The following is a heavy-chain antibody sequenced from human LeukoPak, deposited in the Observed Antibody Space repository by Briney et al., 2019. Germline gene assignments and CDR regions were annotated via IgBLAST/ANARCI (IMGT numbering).Heavy chain of an antibody. CDR3: AKADYSNYRSYFDL. Sequence: GGSLRLSCGASGFTFSSYAMSWVRQAPGKGLEWVSAISGSGATTYYAGSVEGRFTISRDNSKTTLFLQMSSLRAEDTALYYCAKADYSNYRSYFDLWGRGTVVTVSS. CDR1: GFTFSSYA. D-gene: IGHD4-4*01. J-gene: IGHJ2*01. CDR2: ISGSGATT. V-gene: IGHV3-23*01.